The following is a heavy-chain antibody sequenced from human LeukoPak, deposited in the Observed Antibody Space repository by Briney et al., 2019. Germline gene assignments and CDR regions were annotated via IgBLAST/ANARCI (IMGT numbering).Heavy chain of an antibody. CDR3: ATGHDIVVVVPRVAFDI. Sequence: GGSLRLSCAASGFTFSSYGMHWVRQAPGKGLEWVAVIWYDGSNKYYADSVKGRFTISRDNSKNTLYLQMNSLGAEDTALYYRATGHDIVVVVPRVAFDIWGQGTMVTVSS. CDR1: GFTFSSYG. CDR2: IWYDGSNK. V-gene: IGHV3-33*01. D-gene: IGHD2-15*01. J-gene: IGHJ3*02.